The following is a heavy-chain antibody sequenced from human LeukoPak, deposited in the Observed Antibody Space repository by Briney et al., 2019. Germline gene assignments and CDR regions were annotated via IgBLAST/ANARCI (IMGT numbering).Heavy chain of an antibody. V-gene: IGHV3-21*01. CDR2: ISSSSSYI. CDR1: GFTFSSYS. J-gene: IGHJ4*02. D-gene: IGHD3-9*01. Sequence: GGSLRLSCAASGFTFSSYSMNWVRQAPGKGLEWVSSISSSSSYIYYADSVKGRFPISRDNAKNSLYLQMNSLRAEDPVFFYSRRRAYEILTGGNRLDYWGQGTLVTVSS. CDR3: RRRAYEILTGGNRLDY.